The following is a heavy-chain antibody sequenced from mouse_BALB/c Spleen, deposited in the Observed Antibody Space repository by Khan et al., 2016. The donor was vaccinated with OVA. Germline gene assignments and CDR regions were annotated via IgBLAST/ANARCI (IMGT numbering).Heavy chain of an antibody. CDR2: ISSGGSYT. CDR3: ARQAGSYEGSDIDY. D-gene: IGHD2-14*01. J-gene: IGHJ4*01. CDR1: GFTFSSYG. Sequence: VELVESGGDLVKPGGSLKLSCAASGFTFSSYGMPWVRQTPDKRLEWVAAISSGGSYTYYTDSLKGRFTISRDNAKNTLYLQMSSLKSEDTAKYYCARQAGSYEGSDIDYWGQGTSVTVSS. V-gene: IGHV5-6*01.